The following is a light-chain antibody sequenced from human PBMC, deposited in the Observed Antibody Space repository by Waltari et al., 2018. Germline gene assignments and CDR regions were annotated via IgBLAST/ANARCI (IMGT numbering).Light chain of an antibody. CDR3: QQYYSTPRT. Sequence: DIQMTQSPSSLSASVGDRVTITCRASQGISNSLAWYQQKPGKAPKLLLYTASRLESGVPARFSGSGSGTDYTLTSSSLQPEDFATYYCQQYYSTPRTFGQGTKVEIK. J-gene: IGKJ1*01. CDR2: TAS. CDR1: QGISNS. V-gene: IGKV1-NL1*01.